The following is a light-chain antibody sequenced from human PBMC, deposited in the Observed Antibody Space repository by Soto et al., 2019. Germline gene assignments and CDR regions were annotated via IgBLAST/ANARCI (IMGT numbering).Light chain of an antibody. V-gene: IGKV3-15*01. CDR3: QQYNNWPPFT. J-gene: IGKJ3*01. CDR1: QCVSSSY. Sequence: EIVFPQSPDTVSFSPGASATLSCSAIQCVSSSYLAWYQQKPGQAPRLPIYGASTRATGIPARFSGSGSGTEFTLTINNLQSEDFAVYYCQQYNNWPPFTFGPGTKVDI. CDR2: GAS.